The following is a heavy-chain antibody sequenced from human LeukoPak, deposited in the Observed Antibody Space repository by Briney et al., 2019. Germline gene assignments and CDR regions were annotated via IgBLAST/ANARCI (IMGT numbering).Heavy chain of an antibody. J-gene: IGHJ4*02. V-gene: IGHV4-61*02. Sequence: SETLSLTCTVPGGSISSGSYYWSWIRQPAGKGLEWIGRIYTSGSTNYNPSLKSRVSISVDTSKNQFSLKLSSVTAADTAVYYCARGQSYDFFDYWGQGTLVTVSS. CDR3: ARGQSYDFFDY. D-gene: IGHD3-3*01. CDR1: GGSISSGSYY. CDR2: IYTSGST.